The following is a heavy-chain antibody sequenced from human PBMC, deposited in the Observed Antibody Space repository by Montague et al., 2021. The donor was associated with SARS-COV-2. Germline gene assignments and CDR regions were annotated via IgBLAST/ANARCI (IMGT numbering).Heavy chain of an antibody. CDR1: GGSISSSTYY. CDR2: IYYSGST. Sequence: SETRSLTCTVSGGSISSSTYYWSWIRQPPGKGLEWIGYIYYSGSTNYNPSLKSRVTISVDTSKNQFSLKLSSVTAADTAVYYCARHGPFVVVTAIHDTFDIWGQGTMVTVSS. CDR3: ARHGPFVVVTAIHDTFDI. D-gene: IGHD2-21*02. J-gene: IGHJ3*02. V-gene: IGHV4-61*05.